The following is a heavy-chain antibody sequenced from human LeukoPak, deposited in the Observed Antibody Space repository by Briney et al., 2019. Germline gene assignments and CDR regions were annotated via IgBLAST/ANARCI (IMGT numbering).Heavy chain of an antibody. CDR3: ARDPYSGNYGDYYYYYMDV. Sequence: GGSLRLSCAASGFTFITYSMNWVGQAPGQGLEWVSSITSSSSYIYYADSVKGRFTISRDNAKSSLYLQMNSLRDEDTAVYYCARDPYSGNYGDYYYYYMDVWGKGTTVTISS. J-gene: IGHJ6*03. D-gene: IGHD1-26*01. V-gene: IGHV3-21*01. CDR2: ITSSSSYI. CDR1: GFTFITYS.